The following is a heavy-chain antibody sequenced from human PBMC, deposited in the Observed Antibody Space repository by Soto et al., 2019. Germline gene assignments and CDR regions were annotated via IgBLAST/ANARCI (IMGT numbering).Heavy chain of an antibody. V-gene: IGHV1-18*04. D-gene: IGHD6-6*01. CDR1: GYNFFSYG. Sequence: ASVKVSCKASGYNFFSYGISWVRQAPGQGLEWMGWITAYNNKTKFDQRLQGRVTLTTDTSTTTAYMELRSLRSDHTAVYYCARTRVARPGYYGMDVWGQGTTVTVSS. J-gene: IGHJ6*02. CDR3: ARTRVARPGYYGMDV. CDR2: ITAYNNKT.